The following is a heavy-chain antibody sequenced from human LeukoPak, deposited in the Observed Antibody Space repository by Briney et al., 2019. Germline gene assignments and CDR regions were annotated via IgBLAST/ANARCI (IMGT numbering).Heavy chain of an antibody. D-gene: IGHD3-10*01. J-gene: IGHJ3*02. Sequence: GGSLRLSCAASGFTFSSFGMSWVRQAPGKGLEWVSAISSTGGTAYYADSVKGRFTISRDNSKNTLYLQMNSLRAEDTAVYYCANVWFGEVDAFDIWGQGTMVTVSS. V-gene: IGHV3-23*01. CDR3: ANVWFGEVDAFDI. CDR1: GFTFSSFG. CDR2: ISSTGGTA.